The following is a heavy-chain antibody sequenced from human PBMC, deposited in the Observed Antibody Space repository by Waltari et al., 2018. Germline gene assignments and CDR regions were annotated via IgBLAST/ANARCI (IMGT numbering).Heavy chain of an antibody. D-gene: IGHD5-12*01. J-gene: IGHJ4*02. CDR1: GFSVRTNY. Sequence: DVQLVESGGGLVQPGGSLRLSCAVSGFSVRTNYMTWVRQAPGKGLEWVSVMYSGGSTYYADSVKARFTISRDSSKNTVYLHMSSLRVDDTAMYYCATDKVATTAFDYWGQGTLVTVSS. V-gene: IGHV3-66*01. CDR3: ATDKVATTAFDY. CDR2: MYSGGST.